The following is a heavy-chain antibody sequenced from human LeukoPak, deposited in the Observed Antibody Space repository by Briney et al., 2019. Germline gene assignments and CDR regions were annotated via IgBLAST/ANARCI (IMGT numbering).Heavy chain of an antibody. CDR3: AREDYYGSGGYLY. D-gene: IGHD3-10*01. J-gene: IGHJ4*02. V-gene: IGHV4-4*02. CDR1: GGSISSSNW. Sequence: SETQSLTCAVSGGSISSSNWWSWVRQPPGKGLEWIGEIYHSGSTNYNPSLKSRVTISVDKSKNQFSLKLSSVTAADTAVYYCAREDYYGSGGYLYWGQGTLVTVSS. CDR2: IYHSGST.